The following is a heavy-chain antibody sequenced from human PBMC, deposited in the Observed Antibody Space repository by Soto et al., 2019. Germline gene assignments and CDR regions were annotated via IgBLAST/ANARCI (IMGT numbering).Heavy chain of an antibody. Sequence: PSETLSLTCTVSGGSISSYYWSWIRQPPGKGLEWIGYIYYSGSTNYNPSIKSRVTISVDTSKNQFSLKLSSVTAADTAVYYCARFEWRRNYGSGIGYYYYYMDVWGKGTTVTVSS. CDR3: ARFEWRRNYGSGIGYYYYYMDV. J-gene: IGHJ6*03. D-gene: IGHD3-10*01. CDR1: GGSISSYY. V-gene: IGHV4-59*08. CDR2: IYYSGST.